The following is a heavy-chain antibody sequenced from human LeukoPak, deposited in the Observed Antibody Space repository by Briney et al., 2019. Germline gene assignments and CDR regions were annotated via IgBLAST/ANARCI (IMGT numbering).Heavy chain of an antibody. CDR3: AKPTAMVKGDAFDI. Sequence: SGGSLRLSCAASAFTFRNSAMSWVRQAPGKGLEWVSTISGGGGSTYSADSVKGRFTISRDNSENTLYLQMNSLTAEDTAVYYCAKPTAMVKGDAFDIWGQGTMVTVSS. J-gene: IGHJ3*02. CDR1: AFTFRNSA. D-gene: IGHD5-18*01. CDR2: ISGGGGST. V-gene: IGHV3-23*01.